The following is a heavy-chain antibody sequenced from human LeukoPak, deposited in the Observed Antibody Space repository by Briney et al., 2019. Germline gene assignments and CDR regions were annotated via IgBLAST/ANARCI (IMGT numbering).Heavy chain of an antibody. CDR1: GGSLSSYY. V-gene: IGHV4-4*07. J-gene: IGHJ4*02. CDR2: IYTSGST. CDR3: AREVRRGGYYFDC. D-gene: IGHD3-10*01. Sequence: SETLSLTCTGSGGSLSSYYWSWVRQPAGKGMEGIGRIYTSGSTNYNPSLKSRVTMSVDTSKNQFSLKLSSVTAADTAVYYCAREVRRGGYYFDCWGQGTLVTVSS.